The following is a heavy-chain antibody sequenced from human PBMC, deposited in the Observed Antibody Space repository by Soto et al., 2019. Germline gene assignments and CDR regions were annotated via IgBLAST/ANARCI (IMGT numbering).Heavy chain of an antibody. Sequence: GGPLRLSCAASGFPFSSYGMHWVRQAPGKGLEWVAVISYDGSNKYYADSVKGRFTISRDNSKNTLYLQINSLRAEDTAVYYCAKSLLGLRFLEWFSDGMDVWGQGTTVTVSS. CDR3: AKSLLGLRFLEWFSDGMDV. CDR2: ISYDGSNK. CDR1: GFPFSSYG. J-gene: IGHJ6*02. V-gene: IGHV3-30*18. D-gene: IGHD3-3*01.